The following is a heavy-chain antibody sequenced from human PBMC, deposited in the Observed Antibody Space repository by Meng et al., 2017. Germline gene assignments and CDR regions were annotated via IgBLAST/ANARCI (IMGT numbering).Heavy chain of an antibody. CDR3: ARVYDSSGWNAFDI. Sequence: SVMVSCKASGGTFSSYAISWVRQAPGQGLEWMGGIIPIFGTANYAQKFQGRVTITTDESTSTAYMELSSLRSEDTAVYYCARVYDSSGWNAFDIWGQGTMVTVSS. V-gene: IGHV1-69*05. D-gene: IGHD3-22*01. CDR1: GGTFSSYA. CDR2: IIPIFGTA. J-gene: IGHJ3*02.